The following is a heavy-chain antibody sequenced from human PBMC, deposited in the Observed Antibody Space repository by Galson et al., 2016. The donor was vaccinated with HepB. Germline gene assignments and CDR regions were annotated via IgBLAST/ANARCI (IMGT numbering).Heavy chain of an antibody. D-gene: IGHD5-18*01. J-gene: IGHJ5*02. V-gene: IGHV1-8*01. CDR1: GYTFISYD. CDR2: MNPNSGNT. Sequence: SVKVSCKASGYTFISYDINWVRQATGQGLEWMGWMNPNSGNTGYAQKFQGRVTMTRNTSISTAYMELSSLRSEDTAVYYCARGMQLWFYGGDWFDPWGQGTGVTVSS. CDR3: ARGMQLWFYGGDWFDP.